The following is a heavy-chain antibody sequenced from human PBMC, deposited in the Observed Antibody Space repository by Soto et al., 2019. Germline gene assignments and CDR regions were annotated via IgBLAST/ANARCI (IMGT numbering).Heavy chain of an antibody. Sequence: GGALRLSCAPSRFSFSGSSLHSVRPASGKGLEWVGSIRSRANSYATAYAASVKGRFTISRDDSKNTAYLQMNSLKTEDTAVYYCTRLGEASGLRWSDWGQGTLVTVSS. CDR2: IRSRANSYAT. D-gene: IGHD4-17*01. V-gene: IGHV3-73*01. J-gene: IGHJ4*02. CDR1: RFSFSGSS. CDR3: TRLGEASGLRWSD.